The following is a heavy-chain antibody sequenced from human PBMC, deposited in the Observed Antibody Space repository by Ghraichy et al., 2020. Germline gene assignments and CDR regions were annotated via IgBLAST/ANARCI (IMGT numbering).Heavy chain of an antibody. CDR1: GFSLSTSGVG. CDR3: AHDTYYGEHHYYGMDV. D-gene: IGHD2/OR15-2a*01. J-gene: IGHJ6*02. CDR2: IYWDDDK. V-gene: IGHV2-5*02. Sequence: SGPTLVKPTQTLTLTCTFSGFSLSTSGVGVGWIRQPPGKALEWLALIYWDDDKRYSPSLKSRLTITKDTSKNQVVLTMNNMDPVDTATYYCAHDTYYGEHHYYGMDVWGQGTTVTVSS.